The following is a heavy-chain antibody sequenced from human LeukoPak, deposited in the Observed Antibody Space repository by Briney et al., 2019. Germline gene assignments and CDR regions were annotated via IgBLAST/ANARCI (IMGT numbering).Heavy chain of an antibody. V-gene: IGHV1-2*02. CDR2: INPNSGGT. J-gene: IGHJ5*02. D-gene: IGHD3-10*01. CDR3: ARGSGHTMVPGVIIP. CDR1: GYTFTGYY. Sequence: ASVKVSCKASGYTFTGYYMHWVRQAPGQGLEWMGWINPNSGGTNYAQKFQGRVTMTRDTSISTAYMELSRLRSDDTAVYYCARGSGHTMVPGVIIPWGQGTLVTVSS.